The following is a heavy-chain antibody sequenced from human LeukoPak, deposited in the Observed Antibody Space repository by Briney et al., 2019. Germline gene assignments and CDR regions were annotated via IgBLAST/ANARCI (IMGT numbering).Heavy chain of an antibody. Sequence: ASVTVSCKASGYTFTGYYMHWVRQAPGQGLEWMGWINPNSGGTNYAQKFQGRVTMTRDTSISTAYMELSRLRSDDTAVYYCASMVCSSTSCYRWFDPWGQGTLVTVSS. CDR2: INPNSGGT. V-gene: IGHV1-2*02. CDR3: ASMVCSSTSCYRWFDP. J-gene: IGHJ5*02. CDR1: GYTFTGYY. D-gene: IGHD2-2*01.